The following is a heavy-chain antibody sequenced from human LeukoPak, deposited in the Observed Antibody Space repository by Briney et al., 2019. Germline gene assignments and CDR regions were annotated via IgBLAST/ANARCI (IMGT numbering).Heavy chain of an antibody. CDR3: TTEENSND. CDR2: IKTKNVGGST. Sequence: PGGSLRLSCAVSGFTFSNAWMTWVRQAPGKGLEWVGRIKTKNVGGSTNYAAPVKGRFTISRDDSKYMLYLQMNSLKIEDTGVYYCTTEENSNDWGQGALVTVSS. J-gene: IGHJ4*02. V-gene: IGHV3-15*01. CDR1: GFTFSNAW. D-gene: IGHD2/OR15-2a*01.